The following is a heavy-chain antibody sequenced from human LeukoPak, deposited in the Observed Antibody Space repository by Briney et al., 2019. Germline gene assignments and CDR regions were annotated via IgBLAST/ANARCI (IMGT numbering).Heavy chain of an antibody. D-gene: IGHD3-16*01. Sequence: GGSLSLSWAASGFTFSSYAMRWVRQAPGKGLEWVAVISYDGSNKYYADSVKGRFTISRDNSKNTLYLQMNSLRAEDTAVYYCARVRFGYWGQGTLVTVSS. J-gene: IGHJ4*02. CDR2: ISYDGSNK. CDR3: ARVRFGY. CDR1: GFTFSSYA. V-gene: IGHV3-30*04.